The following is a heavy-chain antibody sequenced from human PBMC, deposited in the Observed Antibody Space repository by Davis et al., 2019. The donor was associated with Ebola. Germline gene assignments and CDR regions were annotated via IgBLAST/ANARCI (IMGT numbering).Heavy chain of an antibody. D-gene: IGHD2/OR15-2a*01. CDR2: ISSSSSYI. Sequence: PGGSLRLSCAASGFTFSSYGMHWVRQAPGKGLEWVSSISSSSSYIYYADSVKGRFTISRDNAKNSLYLQMNSLRAEDTAVYYCASGLNVLLPRDYWGQGTLVTVSS. V-gene: IGHV3-21*01. CDR3: ASGLNVLLPRDY. J-gene: IGHJ4*02. CDR1: GFTFSSYG.